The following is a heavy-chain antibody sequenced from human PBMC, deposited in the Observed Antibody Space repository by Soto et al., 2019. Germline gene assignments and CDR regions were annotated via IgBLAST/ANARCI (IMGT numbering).Heavy chain of an antibody. V-gene: IGHV3-23*01. J-gene: IGHJ5*02. Sequence: EVQLLDSGGGLVQPGGSLRLSCAASEFTFSSNAMHWVRQAPGKGLEWVSGITGSGSTTFYADSVKGRFTISRHNSKNTLYLHMCSLRAEDTATYYCAKDFTAYLGRGFHLWGQGTLVTVPS. CDR3: AKDFTAYLGRGFHL. CDR1: EFTFSSNA. CDR2: ITGSGSTT.